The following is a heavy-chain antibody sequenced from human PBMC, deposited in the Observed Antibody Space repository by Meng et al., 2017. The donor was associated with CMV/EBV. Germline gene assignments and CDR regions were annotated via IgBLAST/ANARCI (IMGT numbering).Heavy chain of an antibody. CDR3: ARDDDESHYYYYGMDV. Sequence: ASVKVSCKASGYTFTSYDINWVRQATGQGLEWMGWMNPNSGNTGYAQKFQGRVTITRNTSISTAYMELSSLRSEDTAVYYCARDDDESHYYYYGMDVWGQGTTVTVSS. CDR2: MNPNSGNT. V-gene: IGHV1-8*03. CDR1: GYTFTSYD. J-gene: IGHJ6*02. D-gene: IGHD3-16*01.